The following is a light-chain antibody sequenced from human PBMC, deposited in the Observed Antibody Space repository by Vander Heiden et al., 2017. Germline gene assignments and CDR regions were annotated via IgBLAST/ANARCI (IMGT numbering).Light chain of an antibody. Sequence: QSVLAQPPSTSGTPGQRVTISCSGSNSNIGSNNVNWYQQFPGTAPKLLIHKSDRRPSGIPDRVSGSKSGTSASLAISGLQSEDEADYYCASWDDSLNGVVFGGGTKLTVL. V-gene: IGLV1-44*01. CDR3: ASWDDSLNGVV. CDR1: NSNIGSNN. CDR2: KSD. J-gene: IGLJ2*01.